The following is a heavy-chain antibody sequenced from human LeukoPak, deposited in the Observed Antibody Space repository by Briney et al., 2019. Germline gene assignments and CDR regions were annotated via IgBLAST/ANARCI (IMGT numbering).Heavy chain of an antibody. J-gene: IGHJ4*02. CDR2: INAGNGNT. CDR3: ARGPDSSGYYPGWQFDY. D-gene: IGHD3-22*01. V-gene: IGHV1-3*01. CDR1: GYTFTSYA. Sequence: ASVKVSCKASGYTFTSYAMHWVRQAPGQRLEWMGWINAGNGNTKYSQKFQGRVTITRDTSASTAYMELSSLRSEDTAVYYCARGPDSSGYYPGWQFDYWGQGTLVTVSS.